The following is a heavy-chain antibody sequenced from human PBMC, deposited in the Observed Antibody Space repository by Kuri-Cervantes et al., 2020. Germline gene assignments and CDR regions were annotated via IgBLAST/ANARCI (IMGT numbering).Heavy chain of an antibody. CDR2: ISSSSSYI. Sequence: GESLKISCAASGFTFRDYYMNWVRQAPGKGLEWVSSISSSSSYIYYADSVKGRFTISRDNAKNSLYLQMNSLRAEDTAVYYCARDVRCIKNAYCGGDDYWGQGTLVTVSS. V-gene: IGHV3-21*01. CDR3: ARDVRCIKNAYCGGDDY. D-gene: IGHD2-21*01. CDR1: GFTFRDYY. J-gene: IGHJ4*02.